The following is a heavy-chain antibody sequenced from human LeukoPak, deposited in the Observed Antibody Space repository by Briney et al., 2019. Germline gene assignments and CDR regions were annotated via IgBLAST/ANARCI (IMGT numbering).Heavy chain of an antibody. V-gene: IGHV3-7*01. CDR1: GFTFSNHW. CDR2: INQGGSET. D-gene: IGHD2/OR15-2a*01. CDR3: ATEDCTDKGDFDL. Sequence: PGGSLRLSCAASGFTFSNHWMSWVRQAPGNGLEWVANINQGGSETYYADSVKGRFTISRDNAKSALHLELNSLRVEDTALYYCATEDCTDKGDFDLWGRDTLVTVSS. J-gene: IGHJ2*01.